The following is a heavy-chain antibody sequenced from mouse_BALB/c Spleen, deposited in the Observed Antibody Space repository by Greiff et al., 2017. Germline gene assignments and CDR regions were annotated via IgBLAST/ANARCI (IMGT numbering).Heavy chain of an antibody. CDR2: ISTYYGDA. D-gene: IGHD3-2*02. CDR3: ARVSSGYWYFDV. V-gene: IGHV1S137*01. Sequence: QVHVKQSGAELVRPGVSVKISCKGSGYTFTDYAMHWVKQSHAKSLEWIGVISTYYGDASYNQKFKGKATMTVDKSSSTAYMELARLTSEDSAIYYCARVSSGYWYFDVWGAGTTVTVSS. CDR1: GYTFTDYA. J-gene: IGHJ1*01.